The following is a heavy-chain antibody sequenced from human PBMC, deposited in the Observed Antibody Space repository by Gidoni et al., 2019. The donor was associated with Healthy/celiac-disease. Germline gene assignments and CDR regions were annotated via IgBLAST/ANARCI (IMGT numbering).Heavy chain of an antibody. CDR2: ISSSSSYI. D-gene: IGHD2-2*01. J-gene: IGHJ3*02. CDR1: GFTFSSSR. Sequence: EVQLVESGGGLVKPGGSLRLSCAASGFTFSSSRMNWVRQAPGKGLEWVSSISSSSSYIYYADSVKGRFTISRDNAKNSLYLQMNSLRAEDTAVYYCARGWGLGYCSSTSCRDAFDIWGQGTMVTVSS. CDR3: ARGWGLGYCSSTSCRDAFDI. V-gene: IGHV3-21*01.